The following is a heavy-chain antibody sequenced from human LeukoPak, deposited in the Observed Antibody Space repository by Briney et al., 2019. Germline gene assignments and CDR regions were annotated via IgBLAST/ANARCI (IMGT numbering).Heavy chain of an antibody. CDR2: INPSGGST. D-gene: IGHD2-2*01. J-gene: IGHJ4*02. CDR1: GYTFTTYG. V-gene: IGHV1-46*01. CDR3: AGGRTDIVVVPATLRNYYFDY. Sequence: ASVKVSCKASGYTFTTYGISWVRQAPGQGLEWMGIINPSGGSTSYAQKFQGRVTMTRDMSTSTVYMELSSLRSEDTAVYYCAGGRTDIVVVPATLRNYYFDYWGQGTLVTVSS.